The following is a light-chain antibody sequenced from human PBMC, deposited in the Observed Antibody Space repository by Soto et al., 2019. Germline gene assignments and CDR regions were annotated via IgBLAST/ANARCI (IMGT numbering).Light chain of an antibody. CDR3: QQYYSTPTLYT. V-gene: IGKV4-1*01. CDR1: QSVLYSSNNKNY. Sequence: DIVMTQSPDSLAVSLGERATINCKSSQSVLYSSNNKNYLAWYQQKPGQPPKLLIYWASTRESGVPDRFSSSGSGKDFTLTISSLQAEDVAVYDCQQYYSTPTLYTFGQATKLEIK. CDR2: WAS. J-gene: IGKJ2*01.